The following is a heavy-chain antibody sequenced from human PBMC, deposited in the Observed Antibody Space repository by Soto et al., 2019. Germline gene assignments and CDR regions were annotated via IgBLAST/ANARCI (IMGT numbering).Heavy chain of an antibody. V-gene: IGHV1-18*04. D-gene: IGHD2-2*01. J-gene: IGHJ3*01. CDR1: GYTFTSYG. Sequence: GASVKVSCKASGYTFTSYGITWVRQAPGQGLEWMGWISAYNDYTEYAQKFQGRVTMTTDTSTSTAYMELRSLRSDDTAVYHCARGTNVVIPASEPDAFDVWGQGTMVTVSS. CDR2: ISAYNDYT. CDR3: ARGTNVVIPASEPDAFDV.